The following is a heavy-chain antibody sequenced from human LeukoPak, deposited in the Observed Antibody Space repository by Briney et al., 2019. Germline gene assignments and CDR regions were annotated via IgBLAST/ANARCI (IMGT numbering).Heavy chain of an antibody. Sequence: GASVKVSCKASGYTFTTYDINGGRQAIGKGLKGMGWMNPNSGNTGYAQKFQGRVTITRNTSISTAYMELSSLRSEDTAVYYCARAVPRDYYYYMDVWGKGTTVTVSS. V-gene: IGHV1-8*03. CDR1: GYTFTTYD. CDR2: MNPNSGNT. D-gene: IGHD6-19*01. CDR3: ARAVPRDYYYYMDV. J-gene: IGHJ6*03.